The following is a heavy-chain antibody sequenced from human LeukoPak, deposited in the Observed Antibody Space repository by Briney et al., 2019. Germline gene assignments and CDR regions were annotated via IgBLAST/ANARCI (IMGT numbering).Heavy chain of an antibody. CDR2: ISSSSSPI. V-gene: IGHV3-48*01. D-gene: IGHD5-24*01. CDR1: GFTVSSNY. Sequence: GGSLRLSCAASGFTVSSNYMTWVRQAPGKGLEWVSYISSSSSPIYYADSVKGRFTISRDNAKNSLFLQMNSLRAEDTAVYYCARDFSVGADGYNRDAFDIWGQGTMVTVSS. J-gene: IGHJ3*02. CDR3: ARDFSVGADGYNRDAFDI.